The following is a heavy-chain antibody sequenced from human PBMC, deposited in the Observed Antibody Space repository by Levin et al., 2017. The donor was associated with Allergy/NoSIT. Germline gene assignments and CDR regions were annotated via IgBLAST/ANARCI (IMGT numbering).Heavy chain of an antibody. CDR2: IYYSGST. J-gene: IGHJ5*02. CDR1: GGSISSYY. D-gene: IGHD2-2*01. V-gene: IGHV4-59*01. CDR3: ARSIVVVPAAMLVSWVWFDP. Sequence: PSETLSLTCTVSGGSISSYYWSWIRQPPGKGLEWIGYIYYSGSTNYNPSLKSRVTISVDTSKNQFSLKLSSVTAADTAVYYCARSIVVVPAAMLVSWVWFDPWGQGTLVTVSS.